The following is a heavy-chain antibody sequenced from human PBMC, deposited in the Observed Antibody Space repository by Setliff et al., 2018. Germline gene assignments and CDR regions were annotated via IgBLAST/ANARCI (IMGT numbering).Heavy chain of an antibody. CDR1: GFTFNAYA. D-gene: IGHD3-10*01. CDR3: AKNGFGVVALGVNNWFDP. V-gene: IGHV3-23*01. CDR2: ISGSGDST. J-gene: IGHJ5*02. Sequence: PGGSLRLSCAASGFTFNAYAMSWVRQAPGKGLEWVSSISGSGDSTYYADSVKGRFTISRDSSKNTLYPQMNGLRAEDSAVYYCAKNGFGVVALGVNNWFDPWGQGTLVTVSS.